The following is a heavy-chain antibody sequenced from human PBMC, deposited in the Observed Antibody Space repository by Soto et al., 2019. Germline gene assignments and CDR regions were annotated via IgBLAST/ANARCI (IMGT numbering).Heavy chain of an antibody. CDR3: ARDEATLWHTFDP. CDR1: GFTFSSYS. CDR2: ISSSSSYI. J-gene: IGHJ5*02. D-gene: IGHD5-12*01. V-gene: IGHV3-21*01. Sequence: GGSLRLSCAASGFTFSSYSMNWVRQAPGKGLEWVSSISSSSSYIYYADSVKGRFTISRDNAKNSLYLQMNSLRAEDTAVYYCARDEATLWHTFDPWGQGNLVTVSS.